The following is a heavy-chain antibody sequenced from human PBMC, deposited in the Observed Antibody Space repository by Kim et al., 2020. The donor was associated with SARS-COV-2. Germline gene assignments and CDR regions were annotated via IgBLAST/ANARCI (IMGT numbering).Heavy chain of an antibody. CDR2: IYYSGST. V-gene: IGHV4-39*01. D-gene: IGHD6-13*01. Sequence: SETLSLTCTVSGGSISSSSYYWGWIRQPPGKGLEWIGSIYYSGSTYYNPSLKSRVTISVDTSKNQFSLKLSSVTAADTAVYYCARHVRSSSWYVWFDPWGQGTLVTVSS. CDR1: GGSISSSSYY. J-gene: IGHJ5*02. CDR3: ARHVRSSSWYVWFDP.